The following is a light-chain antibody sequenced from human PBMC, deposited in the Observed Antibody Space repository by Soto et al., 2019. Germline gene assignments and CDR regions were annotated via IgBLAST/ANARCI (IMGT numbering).Light chain of an antibody. V-gene: IGKV3-20*01. CDR2: GTS. CDR1: QTVSNSY. CDR3: QQYGSSPWT. J-gene: IGKJ1*01. Sequence: ETVLTQSPGSLSLSLGDRATLSCSASQTVSNSYLAWYQQKPGQAPSLLINGTSSRATGIPDRISGSGSGPDSPLTINRLEPEDFVIYYCQQYGSSPWTFGQGTKVDIK.